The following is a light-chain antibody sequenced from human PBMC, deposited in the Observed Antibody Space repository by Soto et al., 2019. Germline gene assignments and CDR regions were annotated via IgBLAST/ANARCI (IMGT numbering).Light chain of an antibody. V-gene: IGKV1-27*01. J-gene: IGKJ4*01. CDR3: QKYNSAWLT. CDR1: QGISNY. CDR2: TAS. Sequence: DIQMTQSPSSLSASVGDRVTITCRASQGISNYLGWYQQKPGKVPKLLIHTASTLQSGVASRFSGSGSGTDFTLTISSLQPEDVATYYCQKYNSAWLTVGGGTKVEIK.